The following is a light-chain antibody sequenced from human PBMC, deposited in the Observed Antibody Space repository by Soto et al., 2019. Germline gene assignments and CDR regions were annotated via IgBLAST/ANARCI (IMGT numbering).Light chain of an antibody. CDR2: GAS. CDR1: QTTSPKY. Sequence: EIELTQSPGTLSLSPGESATLSCRVSQTTSPKYVAWYQQRRGLAPRLIVYGASKRAAGIPDRFRGSGSGSEFSLTISGLEPEDFAVYYCLQDYNLPITFGQGTRLEIK. CDR3: LQDYNLPIT. V-gene: IGKV3-20*01. J-gene: IGKJ5*01.